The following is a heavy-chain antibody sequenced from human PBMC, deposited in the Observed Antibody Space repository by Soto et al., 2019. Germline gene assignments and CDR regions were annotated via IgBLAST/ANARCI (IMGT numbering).Heavy chain of an antibody. Sequence: QVQLVQSGGGLVRPGGSLRLSCEASGFIFSDYYMAWIRQAPGKGLEWVSYISGSGDTIYYADSVKGRFTISRDSAKDSLYLQMTTLRDEDPAIYDCARLGQFDFWGQGTVVTVSS. CDR3: ARLGQFDF. V-gene: IGHV3-11*01. J-gene: IGHJ4*02. CDR2: ISGSGDTI. CDR1: GFIFSDYY.